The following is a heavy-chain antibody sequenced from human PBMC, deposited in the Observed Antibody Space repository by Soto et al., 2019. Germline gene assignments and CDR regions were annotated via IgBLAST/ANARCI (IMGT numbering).Heavy chain of an antibody. V-gene: IGHV3-72*01. CDR3: ARDKDYGSGPYYYYMDV. CDR2: TRNKANSYTT. Sequence: GGSPRLSCAASGFTFSDHYMDWVRQAPGKGLEWVGRTRNKANSYTTEYAASVKGRFTISRDDSKNSLYLQMNSLKTEDTAVYYCARDKDYGSGPYYYYMDVWGKGTTVTVSS. D-gene: IGHD3-10*01. CDR1: GFTFSDHY. J-gene: IGHJ6*03.